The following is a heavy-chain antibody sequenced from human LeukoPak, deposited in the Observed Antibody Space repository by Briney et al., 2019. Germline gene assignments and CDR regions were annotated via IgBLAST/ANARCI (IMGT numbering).Heavy chain of an antibody. CDR2: IKQDGSEK. V-gene: IGHV3-7*01. CDR3: ARGCSGGSCYESKFDP. D-gene: IGHD2-15*01. Sequence: GGSLRLSCAASGFTFSSYWMSWVRQALGKGLEWVANIKQDGSEKYYVDSAKGRLTISRDNAKNSLYLQMNSLRAEDTAVYYCARGCSGGSCYESKFDPWGQGTLVTVSS. CDR1: GFTFSSYW. J-gene: IGHJ5*02.